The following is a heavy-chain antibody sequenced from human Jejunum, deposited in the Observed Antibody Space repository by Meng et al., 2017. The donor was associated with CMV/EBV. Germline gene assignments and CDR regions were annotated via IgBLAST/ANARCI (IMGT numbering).Heavy chain of an antibody. D-gene: IGHD3-22*01. CDR1: GFTVSSNY. CDR2: IYSGGTT. Sequence: EVQLGESGGDLVQPGGSLRLSCAASGFTVSSNYMSWARQAPGKGLEWVSFIYSGGTTYYADSVKGRFTISRDNSKNTMYLQMNSLRVEDTAVYYCARDSSGYYPEYWGQGTLVTVSS. V-gene: IGHV3-66*01. CDR3: ARDSSGYYPEY. J-gene: IGHJ4*02.